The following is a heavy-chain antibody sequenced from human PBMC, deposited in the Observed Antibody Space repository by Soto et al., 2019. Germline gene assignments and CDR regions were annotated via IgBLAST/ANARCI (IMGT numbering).Heavy chain of an antibody. CDR1: GYTFTGYH. J-gene: IGHJ3*02. CDR3: ARRNHAFHI. V-gene: IGHV1-18*04. Sequence: ASVKVSCKASGYTFTGYHIHWLRQAPGQGLEWLGWISVDSGNTKYVQSLQDRVSMTTDTSTSTAYMELTSLRSEDTAVYYCARRNHAFHICGQGTMVTVSS. D-gene: IGHD4-4*01. CDR2: ISVDSGNT.